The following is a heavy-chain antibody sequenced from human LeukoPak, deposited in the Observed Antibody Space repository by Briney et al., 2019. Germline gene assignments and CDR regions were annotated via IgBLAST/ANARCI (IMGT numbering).Heavy chain of an antibody. J-gene: IGHJ4*02. CDR2: INHSGST. Sequence: KPSETLSLTCAVYGGSFSGYYWSWIRQPPGKGLEWIGEINHSGSTNYNPSLKSRVTISVDTSKNQFSLKLSSVTAADTAAYYCARGPSDYGDYLFDYWGQGTLVTVSS. CDR3: ARGPSDYGDYLFDY. D-gene: IGHD4-17*01. V-gene: IGHV4-34*01. CDR1: GGSFSGYY.